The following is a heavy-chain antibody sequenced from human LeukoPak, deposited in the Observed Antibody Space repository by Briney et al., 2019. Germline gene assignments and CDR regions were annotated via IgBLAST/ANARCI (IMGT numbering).Heavy chain of an antibody. CDR1: GYTFTGYY. D-gene: IGHD6-6*01. CDR2: INPNSGGT. CDR3: ARDSIAARPGGAFDI. V-gene: IGHV1-2*02. Sequence: ASVTVSCKASGYTFTGYYMHWVRQAPGQGLEWMGWINPNSGGTNYAQKFQGRVTMTRDTSISTAYMELSRLRSDDTAVYYCARDSIAARPGGAFDIWGQGTMVTVSS. J-gene: IGHJ3*02.